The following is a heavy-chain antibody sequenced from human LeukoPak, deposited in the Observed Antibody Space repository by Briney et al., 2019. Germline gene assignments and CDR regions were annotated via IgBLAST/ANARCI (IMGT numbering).Heavy chain of an antibody. Sequence: ASVKVSCKASGYTFTTYAMNWVRQAPGQGLEWMGWINTYTGNPTYAQDFTGRFVFSLDTSVSTAYLQIYSLKAEDTAVYHCARLVAAGGSGSFDPWGQGTLVTVSS. D-gene: IGHD6-13*01. CDR1: GYTFTTYA. CDR3: ARLVAAGGSGSFDP. J-gene: IGHJ5*02. CDR2: INTYTGNP. V-gene: IGHV7-4-1*01.